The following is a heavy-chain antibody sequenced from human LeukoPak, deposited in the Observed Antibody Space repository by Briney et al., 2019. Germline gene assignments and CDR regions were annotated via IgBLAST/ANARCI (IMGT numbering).Heavy chain of an antibody. D-gene: IGHD3-10*01. V-gene: IGHV3-7*01. CDR2: INQDGSER. CDR3: ARLFGGVTTFDY. Sequence: GGSLRLSCAASRFTFSHYYMSWVRQAPGKGLEWVANINQDGSERYYVESVKGRFTIPRDNAKNSLYLQMNSLRAGDTAVYFCARLFGGVTTFDYWGQGALVTVSS. CDR1: RFTFSHYY. J-gene: IGHJ4*02.